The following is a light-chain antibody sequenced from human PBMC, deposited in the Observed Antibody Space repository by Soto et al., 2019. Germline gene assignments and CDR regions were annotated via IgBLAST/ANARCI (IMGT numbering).Light chain of an antibody. CDR2: GAS. CDR3: RQYGTSLGFP. J-gene: IGKJ4*01. CDR1: QSVSSNF. Sequence: EIVLTQSPGTLSLSPGERATLSCRASQSVSSNFLAWYQEKLGQAPRLLIYGASKRATGIPDRFSGSGSGTDLTLTISRLEPEDFAVYDCRQYGTSLGFPVGGGTKMDIK. V-gene: IGKV3-20*01.